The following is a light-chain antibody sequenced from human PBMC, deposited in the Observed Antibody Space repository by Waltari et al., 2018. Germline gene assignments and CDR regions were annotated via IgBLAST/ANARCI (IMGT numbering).Light chain of an antibody. CDR2: GAS. CDR3: QQYNNWPPEDT. CDR1: QSVSSN. Sequence: EIVMTQSPATLSVSPGEGATLSCRARQSVSSNLAWYQPKPGQAPRLLIYGASTRATGIPARFSGSGSGTEFTLTISSLQSEDFAFYYCQQYNNWPPEDTFGQGTKLEIK. V-gene: IGKV3-15*01. J-gene: IGKJ2*01.